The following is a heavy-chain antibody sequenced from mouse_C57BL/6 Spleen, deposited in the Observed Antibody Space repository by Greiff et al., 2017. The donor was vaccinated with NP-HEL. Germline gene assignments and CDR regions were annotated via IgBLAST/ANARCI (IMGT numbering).Heavy chain of an antibody. J-gene: IGHJ4*01. Sequence: QVQLKESGPELVKPGASVKISCKASGYAFSSSWMNWVKQRPEKGLEWIGRIYPGDGDTNYNGKFKGKATLTADKSSSTAYMQLSSLTSEDSAVYFCARSGSLDYWGQGTSVTVSS. D-gene: IGHD3-1*01. CDR1: GYAFSSSW. CDR2: IYPGDGDT. CDR3: ARSGSLDY. V-gene: IGHV1-82*01.